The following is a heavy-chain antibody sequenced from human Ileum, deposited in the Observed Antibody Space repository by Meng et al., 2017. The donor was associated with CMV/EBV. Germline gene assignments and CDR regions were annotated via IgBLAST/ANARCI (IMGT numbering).Heavy chain of an antibody. CDR1: GFDFSNCA. CDR2: FNAHNGEI. Sequence: GGSLRLSCAASGFDFSNCAMTWVRQTPGKGLEWVSTFNAHNGEINYADSVKGRFTISRDNSKNTLYLQMNSLRAEDTAVYYCASGVVVIAFVGNNWGQGTLVTVSS. V-gene: IGHV3-23*01. CDR3: ASGVVVIAFVGNN. D-gene: IGHD2-21*01. J-gene: IGHJ4*02.